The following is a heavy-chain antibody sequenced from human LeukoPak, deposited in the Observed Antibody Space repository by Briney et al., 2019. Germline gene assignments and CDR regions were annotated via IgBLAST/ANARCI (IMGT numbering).Heavy chain of an antibody. D-gene: IGHD3-22*01. J-gene: IGHJ5*02. V-gene: IGHV1-2*02. CDR3: ARGVDSSGYYYGSWFDP. Sequence: ASVRVSCKTSGYTFTDYYIHWVRQAPGQGLDWMGWINSNSGGTYYARKSQGRVTMTRDTSISTAYMELSRLKSDDTAVFYCARGVDSSGYYYGSWFDPWGQGTLVTVSS. CDR2: INSNSGGT. CDR1: GYTFTDYY.